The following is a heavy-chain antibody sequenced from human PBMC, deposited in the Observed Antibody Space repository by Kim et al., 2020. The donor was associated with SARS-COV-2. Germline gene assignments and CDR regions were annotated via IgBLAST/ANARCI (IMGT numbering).Heavy chain of an antibody. V-gene: IGHV1-18*04. CDR3: ARAGCPYCSSTFAISYYYYGMDV. Sequence: ASVKVSCKASGYTFTSYGISWVRQAPGQGLEWMGWISAYNGNTNYAQKLQGRVTMTTDTSTSTAYMELRSLRSDDTAVYYCARAGCPYCSSTFAISYYYYGMDVWGQGTTVTVSS. CDR2: ISAYNGNT. CDR1: GYTFTSYG. J-gene: IGHJ6*02. D-gene: IGHD2-2*01.